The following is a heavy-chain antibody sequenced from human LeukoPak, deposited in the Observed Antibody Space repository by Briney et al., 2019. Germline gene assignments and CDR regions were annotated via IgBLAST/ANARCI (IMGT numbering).Heavy chain of an antibody. CDR3: ARAYYSDITDYPYIGY. CDR2: ICSSGSYI. V-gene: IGHV3-48*03. J-gene: IGHJ4*02. CDR1: GFTFSSYE. Sequence: GGSLRLSCAASGFTFSSYEMNWVRQAPGMGLDWVSYICSSGSYIYYADSVKGRFTISRDNAKNSLYPQMNSLRAEDTAVYYCARAYYSDITDYPYIGYWGQGVLVTVSS. D-gene: IGHD3-22*01.